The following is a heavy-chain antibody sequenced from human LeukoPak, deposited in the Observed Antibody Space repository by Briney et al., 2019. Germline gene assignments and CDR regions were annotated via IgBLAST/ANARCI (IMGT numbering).Heavy chain of an antibody. CDR2: ISSSSSYI. J-gene: IGHJ4*02. V-gene: IGHV3-21*01. CDR1: GFTLSSYS. CDR3: ATKWLGSSSGYNEEAHFDY. Sequence: GGSLRLSXAASGFTLSSYSMNWVRQAPGKGLEWVSSISSSSSYIFYADSVKGRFTVSRDNAKNSLYLQMNSLGAEDTAMYYCATKWLGSSSGYNEEAHFDYWGQGTLVAVSS. D-gene: IGHD3-22*01.